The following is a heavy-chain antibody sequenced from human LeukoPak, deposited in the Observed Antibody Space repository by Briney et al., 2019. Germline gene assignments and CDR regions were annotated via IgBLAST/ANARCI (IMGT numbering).Heavy chain of an antibody. D-gene: IGHD3-22*01. CDR1: GFTFSDHY. V-gene: IGHV3-72*01. Sequence: PGGPLRLSRAVSGFTFSDHYMDWVRQAPGKGLEWVGRSRNKANSYSTDYAASVIGRFTISRDDSKNSLDLQMNSLKIEDTAMYYCTRVGDYSSSWNYWGQGTLVTVSS. CDR2: SRNKANSYST. J-gene: IGHJ4*02. CDR3: TRVGDYSSSWNY.